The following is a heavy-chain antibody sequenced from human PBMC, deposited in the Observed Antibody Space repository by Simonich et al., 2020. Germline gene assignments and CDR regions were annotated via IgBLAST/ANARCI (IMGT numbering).Heavy chain of an antibody. J-gene: IGHJ4*02. V-gene: IGHV1-2*02. D-gene: IGHD2-15*01. CDR2: SNPNSGGT. CDR3: ATSGGSPLDLDY. CDR1: GYTFTGYY. Sequence: QVQLVQSGAEVKKPGASVKVSCKASGYTFTGYYMHWVRQAPGQGLEWMGGSNPNSGGTNYAQKLQGRVTMTRDTSISTAYMELSRLRSDDTAVYYCATSGGSPLDLDYWGQGTLVTVSS.